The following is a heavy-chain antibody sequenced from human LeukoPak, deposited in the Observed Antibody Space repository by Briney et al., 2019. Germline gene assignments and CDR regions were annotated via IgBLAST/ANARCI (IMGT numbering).Heavy chain of an antibody. J-gene: IGHJ4*02. Sequence: ASVKVSCKASGYTFSDYYMHWVRQAPGQGLEWMGWINPNNGGTKYAQKFQGRVTMTRNTSISTAYMELSSLRSEDTAVYYCARGRDLWFGELHLGYWGQGTLVTVSS. CDR2: INPNNGGT. CDR1: GYTFSDYY. D-gene: IGHD3-10*01. V-gene: IGHV1-2*02. CDR3: ARGRDLWFGELHLGY.